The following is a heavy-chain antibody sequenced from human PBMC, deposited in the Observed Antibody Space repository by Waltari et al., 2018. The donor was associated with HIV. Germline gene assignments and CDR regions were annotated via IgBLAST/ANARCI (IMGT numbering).Heavy chain of an antibody. D-gene: IGHD3-3*02. CDR1: CPSIIGSF. J-gene: IGHJ5*02. V-gene: IGHV4-4*07. Sequence: HLQESSPVLVRPSEPLSLTCSVFCPSIIGSFWSCIRKDVATKGNTARKLVWLGRNYGGGRADYRGSLKTRLTISMDTSKNQVSLRLKSVTAADTAMYYCVQSTFLGVMPSDWFDPWGPGTLVTVSS. CDR3: VQSTFLGVMPSDWFDP. CDR2: NYGGGRA.